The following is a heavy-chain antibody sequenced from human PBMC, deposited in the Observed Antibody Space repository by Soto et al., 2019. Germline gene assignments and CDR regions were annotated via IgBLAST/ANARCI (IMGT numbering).Heavy chain of an antibody. CDR2: INHGGST. CDR3: ARGATFYCSSTSCYGAGANYYYYGMDV. CDR1: GGSFSGYY. J-gene: IGHJ6*02. V-gene: IGHV4-34*01. Sequence: SETLSLTCAVYGGSFSGYYWSWIRQPPGKGLEWIGEINHGGSTNYNPSLKSRVTISVDTSKNQFSLKLSSVTAADTAVYYCARGATFYCSSTSCYGAGANYYYYGMDVWGQGTTVTVSS. D-gene: IGHD2-2*01.